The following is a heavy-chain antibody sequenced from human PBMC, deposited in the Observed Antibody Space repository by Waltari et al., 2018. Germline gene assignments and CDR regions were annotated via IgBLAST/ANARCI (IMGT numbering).Heavy chain of an antibody. V-gene: IGHV3-7*01. Sequence: EVQLVESGGGLVQPGGSLRLSCAASGFTFSSYWMSWVRQAPGKGLEWVANIKQDGSEKYYGDSVKGRFTISRDNAKNSLYLQMNSLRAEDTAVYYCARNRGDYGPLLYYYMDVWGKGTTVTVSS. CDR2: IKQDGSEK. CDR3: ARNRGDYGPLLYYYMDV. J-gene: IGHJ6*03. CDR1: GFTFSSYW. D-gene: IGHD4-17*01.